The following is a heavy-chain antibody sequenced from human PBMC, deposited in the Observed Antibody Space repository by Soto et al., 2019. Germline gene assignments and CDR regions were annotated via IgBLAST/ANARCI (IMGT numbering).Heavy chain of an antibody. CDR1: GYPVTAYY. D-gene: IGHD3-3*01. V-gene: IGHV1-2*01. J-gene: IGHJ3*02. CDR2: INPATGAA. Sequence: QLHLVQSGAVVKKPGASVTVSCSASGYPVTAYYMHWVRQAPGRGLEWMGGINPATGAAKYTQPFQGRGRTARAPSTGTALMVLCGPTSEAAAAFFWARGGGVGVAGSAAFDMWGQGTLVTVSS. CDR3: ARGGGVGVAGSAAFDM.